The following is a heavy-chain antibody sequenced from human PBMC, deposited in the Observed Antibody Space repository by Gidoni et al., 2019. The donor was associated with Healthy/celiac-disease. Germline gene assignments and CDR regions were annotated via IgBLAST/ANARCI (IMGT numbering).Heavy chain of an antibody. CDR1: GFTFRSYW. D-gene: IGHD3-10*01. Sequence: EVQLVGSGGGLVQRGVSLIPSCSASGFTFRSYWMHWVRQAPGKGLVWVPRINSDGSSTSYADSVKGRFTISRDNAKKTLYLQMNSLRAEDTAVYYCARATGLLWLNWFDPWGQGTLVTVSS. V-gene: IGHV3-74*01. CDR2: INSDGSST. J-gene: IGHJ5*02. CDR3: ARATGLLWLNWFDP.